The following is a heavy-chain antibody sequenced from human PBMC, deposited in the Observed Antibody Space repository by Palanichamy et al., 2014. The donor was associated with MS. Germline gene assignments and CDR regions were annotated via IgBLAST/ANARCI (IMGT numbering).Heavy chain of an antibody. CDR3: ARDTGCGGDCYLYYFDH. CDR2: ISYDGSHN. D-gene: IGHD2-21*02. V-gene: IGHV3-30-3*01. Sequence: HVQLVEVWGRAWSSLGRSLRLSCAVSGFTFSSYAMHWVRQAPGKGLDWVAIISYDGSHNYYADSVKGRFTVSRDNSKNTLYLQMNSLRPEDTAVYYCARDTGCGGDCYLYYFDHWGQGSLVTVSS. CDR1: GFTFSSYA. J-gene: IGHJ4*02.